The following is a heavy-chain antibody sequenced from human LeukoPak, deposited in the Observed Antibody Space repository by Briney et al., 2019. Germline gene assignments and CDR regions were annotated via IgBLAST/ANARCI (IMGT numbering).Heavy chain of an antibody. CDR2: IFPSGGEI. CDR1: GFTFSTFA. D-gene: IGHD2-8*02. J-gene: IGHJ4*02. Sequence: GGSLRLSCEASGFTFSTFAMIWVRQPPGKGLEWVSSIFPSGGEIHYADSVRGRFTISRDNSKGTLSLQMNSLRAEDTAIYYCTTYRQVLLPFESWGQGTLVTVSS. V-gene: IGHV3-23*01. CDR3: TTYRQVLLPFES.